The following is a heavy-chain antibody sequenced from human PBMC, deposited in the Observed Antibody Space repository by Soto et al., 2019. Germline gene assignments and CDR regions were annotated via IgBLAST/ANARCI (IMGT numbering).Heavy chain of an antibody. CDR3: ARDLEGYFDY. CDR2: IYHSGST. V-gene: IGHV4-30-2*01. D-gene: IGHD3-3*01. CDR1: GGSISSGGYS. Sequence: SETLSLTCAVSGGSISSGGYSWSWIRQPPGKGLEWIGYIYHSGSTYYNPSLKSRVTISVDRSKNQFSLKLSSVTAADTAVYYCARDLEGYFDYWGQGTLVTVSS. J-gene: IGHJ4*02.